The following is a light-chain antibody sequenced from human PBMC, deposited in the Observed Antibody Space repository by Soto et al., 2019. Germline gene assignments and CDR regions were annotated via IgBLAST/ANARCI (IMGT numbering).Light chain of an antibody. Sequence: QSALTQPRSVSGSPGQSVTISCTGARSDVGGYRFVSWYQQHPDKAPKLMIYDVDKRPSGVPDRFSGSKSGNTASLTISGLQAEDEADYFCCSYAGGFTWVFGGGTKLTVL. CDR3: CSYAGGFTWV. CDR1: RSDVGGYRF. V-gene: IGLV2-11*01. J-gene: IGLJ3*02. CDR2: DVD.